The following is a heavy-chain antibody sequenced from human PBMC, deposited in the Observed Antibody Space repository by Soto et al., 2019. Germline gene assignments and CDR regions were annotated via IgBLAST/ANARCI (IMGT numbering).Heavy chain of an antibody. V-gene: IGHV5-51*01. CDR1: GYSFTSYW. CDR2: IYLGDSDT. J-gene: IGHJ4*02. Sequence: GESLKISCKGSGYSFTSYWIGWVRQMPAKGLEWMGIIYLGDSDTRYSPSFQGQVTISADKSISTAYLQWSSLKASDTAMYYCARQTYCSSTSCYTVDSWGQGTLVTVSS. CDR3: ARQTYCSSTSCYTVDS. D-gene: IGHD2-2*02.